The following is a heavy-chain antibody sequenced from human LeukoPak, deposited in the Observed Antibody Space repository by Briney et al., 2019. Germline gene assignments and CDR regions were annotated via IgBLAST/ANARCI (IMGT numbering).Heavy chain of an antibody. CDR1: GYTLNSYG. CDR3: ARVDSDY. D-gene: IGHD3-9*01. CDR2: INTYSGDT. V-gene: IGHV1-18*01. J-gene: IGHJ4*02. Sequence: ASVKISCKASGYTLNSYGVTWVRQAPGQGLEWLGWINTYSGDTNYAQKLQGRVTMTTDTSTSTAYMELRSLRSDDTAVYYCARVDSDYWGQGTLVTVSS.